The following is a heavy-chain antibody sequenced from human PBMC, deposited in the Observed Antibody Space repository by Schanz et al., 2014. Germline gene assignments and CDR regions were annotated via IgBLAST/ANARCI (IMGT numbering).Heavy chain of an antibody. D-gene: IGHD3-3*01. CDR1: GGSISSFY. V-gene: IGHV4-4*07. Sequence: QVQLQESGPGLVKSSETLSLTCTVSGGSISSFYWGWIRQPAGKGLEWIGRIYTSGSTNYNPSLKRRVPMSLDTSKNQFSRKLSSVTAADTAVYYCARDRGYDFSFDPWGQGTLVTVSS. CDR2: IYTSGST. CDR3: ARDRGYDFSFDP. J-gene: IGHJ5*02.